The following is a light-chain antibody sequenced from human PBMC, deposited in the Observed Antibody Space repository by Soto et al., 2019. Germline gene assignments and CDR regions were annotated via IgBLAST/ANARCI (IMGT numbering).Light chain of an antibody. CDR1: QTVSNNY. CDR3: QEYSKSIKT. V-gene: IGKV3-20*01. J-gene: IGKJ1*01. CDR2: GAS. Sequence: EIVLTQSPGALSLSPGEGATLSCRASQTVSNNYLAWYQQKPGQAPRLLIYGASSRATGIPDRFSGSGSGTDFPLTISRLEPEDIATYYCQEYSKSIKTFGQGTKV.